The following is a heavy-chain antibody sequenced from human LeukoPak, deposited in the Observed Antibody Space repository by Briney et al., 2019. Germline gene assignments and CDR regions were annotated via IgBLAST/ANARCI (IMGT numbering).Heavy chain of an antibody. V-gene: IGHV3-30*02. Sequence: TGGSLRLSCAASGFTFSSYGMHWVRQAPGKGLEWVAFIRYDGSNKYYADSVKGRFTISRDNSKNTLYLQMNSLRAEDTAVYYCAKDTYSSSYTLFDYWGQGTLVTVSS. CDR1: GFTFSSYG. D-gene: IGHD6-6*01. CDR2: IRYDGSNK. CDR3: AKDTYSSSYTLFDY. J-gene: IGHJ4*02.